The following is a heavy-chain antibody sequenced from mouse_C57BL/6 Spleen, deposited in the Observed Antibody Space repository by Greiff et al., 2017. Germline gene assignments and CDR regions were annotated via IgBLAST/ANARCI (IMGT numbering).Heavy chain of an antibody. CDR1: GFSINSDCY. CDR2: TFYSGIT. J-gene: IGHJ4*01. CDR3: ARRITTLVADYYAMDY. V-gene: IGHV3-3*01. Sequence: VQLQQSGPSLVRPSQTLSLTCTVTGFSINSDCYWIWIRPFPGNKLEYIGYTFYSGITSYNPSLESRTYITRDTSKNQFSLKLSSVTTEDTAAYYCARRITTLVADYYAMDYWGQGTSVTVSS. D-gene: IGHD1-1*01.